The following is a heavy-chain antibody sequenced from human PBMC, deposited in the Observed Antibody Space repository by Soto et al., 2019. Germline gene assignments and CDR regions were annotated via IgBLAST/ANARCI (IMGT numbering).Heavy chain of an antibody. D-gene: IGHD2-2*01. CDR2: INQDGSDR. CDR1: GFTFSDYW. Sequence: EVQLVDSGGGLVQPGGSLRLSCAASGFTFSDYWMTWVRQAPGKGLEWVASINQDGSDRRYVESVRGRFTVSRNNDKNEMYLQMNSLRVEEKDVYYCARLYARLTTLDSWGQGTLATVSS. V-gene: IGHV3-7*01. J-gene: IGHJ4*02. CDR3: ARLYARLTTLDS.